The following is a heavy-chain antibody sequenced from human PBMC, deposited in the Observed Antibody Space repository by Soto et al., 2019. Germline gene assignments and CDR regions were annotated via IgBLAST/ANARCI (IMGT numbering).Heavy chain of an antibody. J-gene: IGHJ6*02. D-gene: IGHD3-16*01. CDR2: INYSGST. CDR1: GGSFSGYY. V-gene: IGHV4-34*01. CDR3: ASGSRFVTYYYGMDV. Sequence: PSETLSLTCAVYGGSFSGYYWSWIRQPPGKGLEWIGEINYSGSTYYNPSLKSRVTISVDTSKNQFSLKLSSVTAADTAVYYCASGSRFVTYYYGMDVWGQGTTVTVSS.